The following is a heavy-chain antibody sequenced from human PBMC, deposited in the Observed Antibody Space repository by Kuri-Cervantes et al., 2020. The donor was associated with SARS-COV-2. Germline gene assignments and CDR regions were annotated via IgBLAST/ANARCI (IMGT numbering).Heavy chain of an antibody. CDR1: GFTFSSYW. Sequence: GESLKISCAASGFTFSSYWMSWVRQAPGKGLEWVANTKQDGSEKYYVDSVKGRFTISRDNAKNSLYLQMNSLRAEDTAVYYCARPSWRAAPSHFQHWGQGTLVTVSS. J-gene: IGHJ1*01. CDR2: TKQDGSEK. D-gene: IGHD6-6*01. CDR3: ARPSWRAAPSHFQH. V-gene: IGHV3-7*01.